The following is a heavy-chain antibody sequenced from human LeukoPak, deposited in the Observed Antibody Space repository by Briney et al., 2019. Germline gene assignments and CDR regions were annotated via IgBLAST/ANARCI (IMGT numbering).Heavy chain of an antibody. Sequence: RGESLKISCKGFGYFFTTYWISWVRQMPGKGLEWMGIIYPGDSDTRYSPSFQGQVTISADKSISTAYLQWSSLKASDTAMYYCARHLVSSGYYDSSGYGIDYWGQGTLVTVSS. CDR3: ARHLVSSGYYDSSGYGIDY. CDR2: IYPGDSDT. J-gene: IGHJ4*02. D-gene: IGHD3-22*01. V-gene: IGHV5-51*01. CDR1: GYFFTTYW.